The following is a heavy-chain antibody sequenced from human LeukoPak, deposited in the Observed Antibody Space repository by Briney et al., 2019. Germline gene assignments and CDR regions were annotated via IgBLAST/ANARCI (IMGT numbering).Heavy chain of an antibody. CDR3: ARVHDYGDYFDY. CDR2: ISAYNGNT. J-gene: IGHJ4*02. CDR1: GYTFTSYG. Sequence: ASVKVSCKASGYTFTSYGISWVRQTPGQGLEWMGWISAYNGNTNYAQKLQGRVTMTTDTSTSTAYMELRSLRSDDTAVYYCARVHDYGDYFDYWGQGTLVTVSS. V-gene: IGHV1-18*01. D-gene: IGHD4-17*01.